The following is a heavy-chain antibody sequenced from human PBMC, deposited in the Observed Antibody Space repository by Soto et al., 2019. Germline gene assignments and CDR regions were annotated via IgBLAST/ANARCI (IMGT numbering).Heavy chain of an antibody. J-gene: IGHJ3*02. CDR1: GDSISSSNSH. CDR3: VRYDRINMKPYSPEGFHI. D-gene: IGHD3-3*02. V-gene: IGHV4-39*01. CDR2: VYYGGAIFYSGNI. Sequence: LSLTCTVSGDSISSSNSHWGWTRQPPGKGLEYIGSVYYGGAIFYSGNIYYNPSLKSRVTVSVDTSKNQFSLRLSSVTAADTGVYYCVRYDRINMKPYSPEGFHIWGQGTMVTVSS.